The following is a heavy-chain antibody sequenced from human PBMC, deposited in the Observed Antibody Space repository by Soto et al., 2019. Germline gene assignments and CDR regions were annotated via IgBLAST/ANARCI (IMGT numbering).Heavy chain of an antibody. Sequence: GQSLKISCKASGYSFINYWDGWVRKMPGKGLEWMAIVNAGDSESRYSPSFQGLVTISADKSSSTAYLQWNRLKASDSAMYCCARPFNNYVAYCGQPTLVTVSS. CDR3: ARPFNNYVAY. V-gene: IGHV5-51*01. J-gene: IGHJ4*02. CDR2: VNAGDSES. CDR1: GYSFINYW.